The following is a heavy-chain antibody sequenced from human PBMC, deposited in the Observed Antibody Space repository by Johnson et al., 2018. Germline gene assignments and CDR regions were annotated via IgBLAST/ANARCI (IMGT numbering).Heavy chain of an antibody. CDR3: ARGPYYYDSSGYYAFDI. Sequence: QVQLVESGAEVKKPGASVKVSCKASGYTFTSYDINWVRQATGQGLEWMGWMNPNSGNTGYEQKFQGRVTMTRNTSISTAYMELSSLRSEDTAVYYCARGPYYYDSSGYYAFDIWGQGTMVTVSS. V-gene: IGHV1-8*01. J-gene: IGHJ3*02. D-gene: IGHD3-22*01. CDR2: MNPNSGNT. CDR1: GYTFTSYD.